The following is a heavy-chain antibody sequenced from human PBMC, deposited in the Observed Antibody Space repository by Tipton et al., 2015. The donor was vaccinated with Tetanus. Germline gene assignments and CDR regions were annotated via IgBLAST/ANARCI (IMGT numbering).Heavy chain of an antibody. CDR2: VYYSGSA. V-gene: IGHV4-61*03. CDR1: GGSVNSGRYY. Sequence: TLSLTCTVSGGSVNSGRYYWTWIRQHPGKGLEWIGYVYYSGSATYNPSPTSAVTMSVDTAKNHFSLTVNSATAADTAVYYCARETPGAGHFDYWGQGTPVTVSS. CDR3: ARETPGAGHFDY. D-gene: IGHD1-14*01. J-gene: IGHJ4*02.